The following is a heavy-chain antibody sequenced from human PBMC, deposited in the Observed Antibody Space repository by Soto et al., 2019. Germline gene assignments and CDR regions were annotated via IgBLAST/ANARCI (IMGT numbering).Heavy chain of an antibody. CDR1: GFTFSDHP. J-gene: IGHJ4*02. Sequence: EVQLMESGGGLVKPGGSLRLSCAASGFTFSDHPMLWVRQAPGEGLEWVSSITSGARYMYYADSVKGRFTISRDNVEKSLYLQMSSLTAEDTAVYYCVREGIGNYGAGFDWGQGNLVTVSS. V-gene: IGHV3-21*02. CDR2: ITSGARYM. D-gene: IGHD3-16*01. CDR3: VREGIGNYGAGFD.